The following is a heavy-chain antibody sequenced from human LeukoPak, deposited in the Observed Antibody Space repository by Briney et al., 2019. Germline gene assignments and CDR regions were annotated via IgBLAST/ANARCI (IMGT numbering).Heavy chain of an antibody. Sequence: PGGSLRLSCAASGFTFSSYGMHWVRQAPGKGLEWVAFIRYDGSNKYYADSVKGRFTISRDNSKNTLYLQMNSLRAEDTAVYYCARFAAGGSYYYYMDVWGKGTTVTVSS. J-gene: IGHJ6*03. CDR1: GFTFSSYG. D-gene: IGHD3-10*01. CDR3: ARFAAGGSYYYYMDV. CDR2: IRYDGSNK. V-gene: IGHV3-30*02.